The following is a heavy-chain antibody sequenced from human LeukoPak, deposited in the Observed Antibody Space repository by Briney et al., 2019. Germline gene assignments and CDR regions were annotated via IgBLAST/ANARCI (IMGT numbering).Heavy chain of an antibody. D-gene: IGHD3-10*01. CDR2: INWNGGST. CDR1: GFRFDDYG. J-gene: IGHJ4*02. V-gene: IGHV3-20*04. Sequence: GGSLRLSCVASGFRFDDYGMSWVRQAPGKGLEWVSGINWNGGSTGYADSVKGRFTISRDNAKNSLYLRMNSLRAEDTALYYCARVRSFGELSYFDYWGQGTLVTVSS. CDR3: ARVRSFGELSYFDY.